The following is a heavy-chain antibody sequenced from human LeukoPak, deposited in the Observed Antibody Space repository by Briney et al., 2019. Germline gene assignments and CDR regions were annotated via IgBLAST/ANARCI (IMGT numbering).Heavy chain of an antibody. J-gene: IGHJ4*02. CDR1: GYTLTELS. CDR2: MNPNSGNT. Sequence: ASVKVSCKVSGYTLTELSMHWVRQATGQGLEWMGWMNPNSGNTGYAQKFQGRVTMTRNTSISTAYMELSSLRSEDTAVYYCARCTYSADHDYWGQGTLVTVSS. D-gene: IGHD2-21*01. V-gene: IGHV1-8*01. CDR3: ARCTYSADHDY.